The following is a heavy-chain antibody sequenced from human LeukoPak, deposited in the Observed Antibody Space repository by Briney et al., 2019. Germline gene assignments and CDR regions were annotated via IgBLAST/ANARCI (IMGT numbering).Heavy chain of an antibody. J-gene: IGHJ4*02. V-gene: IGHV3-30*15. CDR2: ISYDGSNK. CDR1: LFTLRRYL. CDR3: AREPSLFGYSSSSGGYYFDY. Sequence: VGALRLSRAASLFTLRRYLMHWVRQAPGKGVEGVAVISYDGSNKYYADSVKGPFTISRDNSKNTLYLQMSSLRAEDTAVYYCAREPSLFGYSSSSGGYYFDYWGQGTLVTASS. D-gene: IGHD6-6*01.